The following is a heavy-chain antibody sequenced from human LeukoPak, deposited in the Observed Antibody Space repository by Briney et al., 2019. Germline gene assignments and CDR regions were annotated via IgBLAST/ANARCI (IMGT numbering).Heavy chain of an antibody. D-gene: IGHD1-26*01. V-gene: IGHV3-30*02. CDR1: GFTLSSYG. J-gene: IGHJ6*03. Sequence: GGSLRLSCAASGFTLSSYGMHWVRQAPGKGLEWVAFIRYDGSNKYYADSVKGRFTISRDNSKNTLYLQMNSLRAEDTAVYYCAKPAEPDYYYYYYMDVWGKGTTVTVSS. CDR2: IRYDGSNK. CDR3: AKPAEPDYYYYYYMDV.